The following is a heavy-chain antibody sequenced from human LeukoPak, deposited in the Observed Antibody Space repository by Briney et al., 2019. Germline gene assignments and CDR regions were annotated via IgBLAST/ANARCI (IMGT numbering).Heavy chain of an antibody. CDR2: ISYDGSNK. J-gene: IGHJ4*02. CDR3: ARTIVVVVAALDY. D-gene: IGHD2-15*01. CDR1: GFTFSSYA. V-gene: IGHV3-30-3*01. Sequence: PGRSLRLSCAASGFTFSSYAMHWIRQAPGKGLEWVAVISYDGSNKYYADSVKGRFTISRDNSKNTLYLQMNSLRAEDTAVYYCARTIVVVVAALDYWGQGTLVTVSS.